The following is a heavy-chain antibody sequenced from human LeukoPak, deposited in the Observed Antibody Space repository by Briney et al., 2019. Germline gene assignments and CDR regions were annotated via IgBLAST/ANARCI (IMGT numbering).Heavy chain of an antibody. Sequence: SETLSLTCTVSDGSISGGGYYWNWIRQRPGQGLEWIGYIYYGGTTVYNPPLESRAFISVDTSQNQFSLRLTSATAADTAVYYCARDFSGYATFDYWGQGTLVTVPS. J-gene: IGHJ4*02. CDR1: DGSISGGGYY. CDR2: IYYGGTT. V-gene: IGHV4-31*03. D-gene: IGHD5-12*01. CDR3: ARDFSGYATFDY.